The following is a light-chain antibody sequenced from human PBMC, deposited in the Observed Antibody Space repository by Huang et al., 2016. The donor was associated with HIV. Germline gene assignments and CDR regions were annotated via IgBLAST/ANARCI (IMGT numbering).Light chain of an antibody. CDR1: QSVFKN. CDR2: GSS. J-gene: IGKJ1*01. Sequence: ENLMTQSPSPLSVSPGESATLSFRASQSVFKNLAWYQQKPGQAPKLLIYGSSTMAAGIPARFSGSGSGTDFTLTISSLQSEDFAVYYCQQYNTSPRTFGQGTKVEV. V-gene: IGKV3-15*01. CDR3: QQYNTSPRT.